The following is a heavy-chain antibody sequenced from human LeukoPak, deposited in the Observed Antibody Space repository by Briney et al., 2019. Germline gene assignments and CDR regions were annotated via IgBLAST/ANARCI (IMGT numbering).Heavy chain of an antibody. V-gene: IGHV4-34*01. CDR3: ARSFRGGIAVAGDYGMDV. CDR1: GGSFSGYY. Sequence: PSETLSLTCAVYGGSFSGYYWSWIRQPPGKGLEWIGEINHSGSTNYNPSLKSRVTISVDTSKNQFSLKLSSVTAADTAVYYCARSFRGGIAVAGDYGMDVWGQGTTVTVSS. J-gene: IGHJ6*02. CDR2: INHSGST. D-gene: IGHD6-19*01.